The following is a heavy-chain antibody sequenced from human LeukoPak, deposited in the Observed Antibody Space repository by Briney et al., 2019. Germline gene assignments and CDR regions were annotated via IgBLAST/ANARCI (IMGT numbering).Heavy chain of an antibody. CDR3: ARNLYYYHSSGYYYY. V-gene: IGHV3-66*01. CDR2: IYTGGST. J-gene: IGHJ4*02. CDR1: GFTVSSNY. Sequence: GGSLRRSCAASGFTVSSNYMSWVRQAPGKGLEWVSAIYTGGSTYYAGSVKDRFTISRDNFKNTLYLQMNSLRAEDTAVYYCARNLYYYHSSGYYYYWGQGTLVTVSS. D-gene: IGHD3-22*01.